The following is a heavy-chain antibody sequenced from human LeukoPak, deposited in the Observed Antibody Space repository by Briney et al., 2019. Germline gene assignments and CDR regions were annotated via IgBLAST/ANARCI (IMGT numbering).Heavy chain of an antibody. D-gene: IGHD3-22*01. CDR2: ISGSGGST. Sequence: PGGSLRLSXAASGFTFSSYAMSWVRQAPGKGLEWVAAISGSGGSTYYADPVKGRFTISRDNSKKTLYLQMNSLRAEDTAVYYCAKDSGLSDPYYYDSSGYYDYDYWGQGTLVTVSS. CDR3: AKDSGLSDPYYYDSSGYYDYDY. V-gene: IGHV3-23*01. J-gene: IGHJ4*02. CDR1: GFTFSSYA.